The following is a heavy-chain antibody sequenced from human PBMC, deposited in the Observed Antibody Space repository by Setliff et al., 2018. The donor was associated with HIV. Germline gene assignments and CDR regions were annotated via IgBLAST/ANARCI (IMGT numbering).Heavy chain of an antibody. CDR1: GGSISSSAYY. Sequence: PSETLSLTCSVSGGSISSSAYYWGWIRQPPGKGLEWIGNIYYSGTTYYNPSLKSRVTISVDTSKNQFSLKLSSVTAADTAVYYCASRPWGAAAGSRYGMDVWGLGTTVTVSS. CDR2: IYYSGTT. D-gene: IGHD6-13*01. V-gene: IGHV4-39*01. J-gene: IGHJ6*02. CDR3: ASRPWGAAAGSRYGMDV.